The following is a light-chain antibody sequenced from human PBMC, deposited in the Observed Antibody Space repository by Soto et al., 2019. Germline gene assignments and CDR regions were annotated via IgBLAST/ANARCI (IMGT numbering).Light chain of an antibody. CDR1: QSVSSSY. CDR2: GAS. J-gene: IGKJ1*01. V-gene: IGKV3D-20*01. CDR3: QQYGSSVTWT. Sequence: LVFTQAPATLSLSPGDISTLSGGAVQSVSSSYLAWYQQKPRQEPRILIYGASSRATGITARFSGSGSGTDFTLTISSLEPADFAVYYCQQYGSSVTWTFGQGTKVDIK.